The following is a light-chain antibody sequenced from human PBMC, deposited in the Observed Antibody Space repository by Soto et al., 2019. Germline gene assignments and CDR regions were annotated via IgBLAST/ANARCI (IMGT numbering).Light chain of an antibody. CDR2: SAS. J-gene: IGKJ1*01. CDR1: QGISSY. V-gene: IGKV1-27*01. CDR3: QQYNDYSRA. Sequence: DIQLTQSPSSLSASVGDRVTITGRVSQGISSYLNWYRQKPGKVPKLLIYSASNLQSGVPSRFSGSGSGTEFTLTSSSLQPDDFATYYCQQYNDYSRAFGQGTKVDI.